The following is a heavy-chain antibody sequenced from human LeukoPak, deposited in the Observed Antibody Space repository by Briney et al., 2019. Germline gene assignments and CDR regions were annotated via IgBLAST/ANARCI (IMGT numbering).Heavy chain of an antibody. D-gene: IGHD3-3*01. CDR2: IYHSGST. CDR3: ARQDQLRFLEWLLFPFDY. CDR1: GYSISSGYY. Sequence: SETLSLTCAVSGYSISSGYYWGWIRQPPGKGLEWIGSIYHSGSTYYNPSLKSRVTISVDTPKNQFSLMLSSATAADTAVYYCARQDQLRFLEWLLFPFDYWGQGTLVTVSS. V-gene: IGHV4-38-2*01. J-gene: IGHJ4*02.